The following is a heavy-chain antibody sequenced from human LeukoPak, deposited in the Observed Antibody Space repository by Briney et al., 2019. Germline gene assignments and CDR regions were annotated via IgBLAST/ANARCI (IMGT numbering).Heavy chain of an antibody. CDR3: ARGKAALMDV. D-gene: IGHD6-6*01. V-gene: IGHV3-7*04. CDR2: IKEDGSEK. J-gene: IGHJ6*03. CDR1: RFTLSNYW. Sequence: GESLRLACEASRFTLSNYWMNWVRQAPGKGLEWGGNIKEDGSEKYYVDSVRGRFTITRDNTKNSLYLQMNSLGGDDTALYYCARGKAALMDVWGKGTTVTVSS.